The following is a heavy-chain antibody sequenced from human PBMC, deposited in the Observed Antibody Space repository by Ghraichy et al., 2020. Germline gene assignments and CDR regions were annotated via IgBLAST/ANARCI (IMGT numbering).Heavy chain of an antibody. J-gene: IGHJ3*01. V-gene: IGHV3-30-3*01. D-gene: IGHD3-22*01. CDR1: GFTFTSYT. Sequence: LSLTCAASGFTFTSYTMHWVRQAPGKGLEWVALVSYDGSNKYYADPVKGRFTISRDNSKNTLYLQMNSLRAEDTAVYYCARESNYDSSGSHTGAFALWGQGTMVTVSS. CDR3: ARESNYDSSGSHTGAFAL. CDR2: VSYDGSNK.